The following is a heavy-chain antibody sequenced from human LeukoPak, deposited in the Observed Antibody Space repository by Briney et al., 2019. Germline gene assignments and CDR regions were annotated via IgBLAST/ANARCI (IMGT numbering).Heavy chain of an antibody. CDR1: GYTLTESS. Sequence: ASVKVSCKVSGYTLTESSMHWVRQAPGKGLEWMGGFDPEDGGTTYAQKFQGRVTMTEDTSTDTAYMELSSLRSEDTAVYYCATLHGDYEYSFDPWGQGVLVTVSS. V-gene: IGHV1-24*01. CDR3: ATLHGDYEYSFDP. J-gene: IGHJ5*02. CDR2: FDPEDGGT. D-gene: IGHD4-17*01.